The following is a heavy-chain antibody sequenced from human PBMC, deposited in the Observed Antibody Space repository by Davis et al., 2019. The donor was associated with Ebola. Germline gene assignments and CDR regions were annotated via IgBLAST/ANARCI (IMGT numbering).Heavy chain of an antibody. CDR2: IDHSGST. CDR3: ARTTVVTHFDY. D-gene: IGHD4-23*01. Sequence: SETLSLTCAVYGGSFSGYNWSWIRRPPGRGLEWIGEIDHSGSTNYNPFLKSRVTMSVDTSKNQFSLNLSAVTAADTAVYYCARTTVVTHFDYWGQGTLVTVSS. CDR1: GGSFSGYN. V-gene: IGHV4-34*01. J-gene: IGHJ4*02.